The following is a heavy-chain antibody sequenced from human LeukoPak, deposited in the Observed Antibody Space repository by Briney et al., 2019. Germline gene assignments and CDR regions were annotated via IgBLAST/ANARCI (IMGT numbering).Heavy chain of an antibody. J-gene: IGHJ4*02. CDR2: IYYSGST. CDR1: GGSISSSSYY. V-gene: IGHV4-39*01. D-gene: IGHD3-10*01. CDR3: ARFLYGSGSYYAYYFDY. Sequence: PSETLSLTCTVSGGSISSSSYYWGWIRQPPGKGLEWIGSIYYSGSTYYNPSLKSRVTISVDTSKNQFSLKLSSVTAADTAVYYCARFLYGSGSYYAYYFDYWGQGTLVTVSS.